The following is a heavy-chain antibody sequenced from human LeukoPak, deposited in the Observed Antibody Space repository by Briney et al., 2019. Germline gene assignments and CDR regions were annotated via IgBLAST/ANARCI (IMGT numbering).Heavy chain of an antibody. CDR2: INHSGST. D-gene: IGHD3-16*01. Sequence: SETLSLTCAVYGGSFGGYYWSWLRQPPGKGLEWIGEINHSGSTNYNPSLKSRVTISVDTSKNQFSLKLSSVTAADTAVYYCARGLRLQLRSWFDPWGQGTLVTVSS. CDR1: GGSFGGYY. V-gene: IGHV4-34*01. J-gene: IGHJ5*02. CDR3: ARGLRLQLRSWFDP.